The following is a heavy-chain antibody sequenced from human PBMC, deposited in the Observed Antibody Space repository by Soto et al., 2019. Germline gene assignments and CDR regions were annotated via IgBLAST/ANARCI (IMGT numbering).Heavy chain of an antibody. Sequence: QVPLVESGGGVVQPGRSLRLSCAASGFTFSTHGMHWVRQAPGKGLEWVTIISYDATTKYYADSVKGRFTISRDNSKNTLYLQMDSLSAEDTAVYYCAKGVFGLAVAVADYWGQGTLVTVSS. CDR3: AKGVFGLAVAVADY. CDR1: GFTFSTHG. D-gene: IGHD6-19*01. V-gene: IGHV3-30*18. CDR2: ISYDATTK. J-gene: IGHJ4*02.